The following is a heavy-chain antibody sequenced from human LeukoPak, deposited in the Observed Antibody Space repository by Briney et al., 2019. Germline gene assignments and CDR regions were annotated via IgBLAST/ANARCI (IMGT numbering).Heavy chain of an antibody. J-gene: IGHJ6*03. CDR1: GFTFSSYA. CDR2: ISGSGGST. V-gene: IGHV3-23*01. Sequence: GGSLRLSCAASGFTFSSYAMSWVRQAPGKGLEWVSAISGSGGSTYYADSVKGRFTISRDNSKNTLYLQMNSLRAEDTAVYYCARKDSSSWYDYYYYYMDVWGKGTTVTVSS. CDR3: ARKDSSSWYDYYYYYMDV. D-gene: IGHD6-13*01.